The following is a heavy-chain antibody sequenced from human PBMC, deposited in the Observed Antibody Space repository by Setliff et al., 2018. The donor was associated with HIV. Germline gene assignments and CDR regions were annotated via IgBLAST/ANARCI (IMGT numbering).Heavy chain of an antibody. CDR2: IYDSGST. J-gene: IGHJ6*03. CDR3: ARDSSIVATTHYYYYMDV. CDR1: GGSISGFY. V-gene: IGHV4-4*07. Sequence: PSETLSLTCTVSGGSISGFYWNWIRQSAGKGLQWIGRIYDSGSTKYNPSLKSRVTMSLDTSKNQFSLKLSSVTAADTAVYYCARDSSIVATTHYYYYMDVWGKGTTVTVSS. D-gene: IGHD5-12*01.